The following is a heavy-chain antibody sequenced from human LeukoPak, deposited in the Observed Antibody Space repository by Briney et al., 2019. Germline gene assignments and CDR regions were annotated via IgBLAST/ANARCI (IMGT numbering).Heavy chain of an antibody. D-gene: IGHD3-9*01. Sequence: SETLSLTCTVSGGSIRSSYYYWGWIRQPPGKGLEWIGSIYDSGSTYYNPSLKSRVTISVDTSKNQFSLKLNSVTAADTAVYYCARRGYDVLTGYYYIDYWGQGTLVTVSS. CDR1: GGSIRSSYYY. CDR2: IYDSGST. V-gene: IGHV4-39*01. J-gene: IGHJ4*02. CDR3: ARRGYDVLTGYYYIDY.